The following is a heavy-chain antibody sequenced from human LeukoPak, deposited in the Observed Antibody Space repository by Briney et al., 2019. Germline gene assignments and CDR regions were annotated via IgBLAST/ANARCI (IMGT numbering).Heavy chain of an antibody. CDR2: TIPIFGTA. V-gene: IGHV1-69*13. D-gene: IGHD6-6*01. J-gene: IGHJ4*02. CDR1: GGTFSSYA. Sequence: ASVKVSCNASGGTFSSYAISWVRQAPGQWLEWMGGTIPIFGTANYAQKFQGRVTITADESTSTAYMELSSLRSEDTAVYYCASGYSSSPGGFDYWGQGTLVTVSS. CDR3: ASGYSSSPGGFDY.